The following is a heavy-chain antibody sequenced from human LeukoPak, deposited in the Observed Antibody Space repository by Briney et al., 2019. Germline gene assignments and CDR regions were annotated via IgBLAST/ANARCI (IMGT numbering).Heavy chain of an antibody. Sequence: GGSLRLSCAASGFTFSSYAMSWVRQAPGKGLEWVSAISGSGGSTYYADSVKGRFTISRDNSKNTLYLQMNSLRAEDTAVYYCARDYCSGGSCYSLFLGSYYYYGMDVWGQGTTVTVSS. CDR2: ISGSGGST. CDR1: GFTFSSYA. V-gene: IGHV3-23*01. CDR3: ARDYCSGGSCYSLFLGSYYYYGMDV. J-gene: IGHJ6*02. D-gene: IGHD2-15*01.